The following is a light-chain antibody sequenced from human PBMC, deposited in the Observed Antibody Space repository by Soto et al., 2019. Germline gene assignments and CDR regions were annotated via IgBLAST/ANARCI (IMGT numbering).Light chain of an antibody. V-gene: IGKV3-11*01. Sequence: EIVLTQSPATLSLSPGERATLSCRASQSVSVYLAWYQQKHGQAPRLLIYEASNRATGIPARFSGSGSGTDFALSISRLEPEDFAVYYCQRRSNVVTFGPGTKVDFK. CDR2: EAS. CDR3: QRRSNVVT. CDR1: QSVSVY. J-gene: IGKJ3*01.